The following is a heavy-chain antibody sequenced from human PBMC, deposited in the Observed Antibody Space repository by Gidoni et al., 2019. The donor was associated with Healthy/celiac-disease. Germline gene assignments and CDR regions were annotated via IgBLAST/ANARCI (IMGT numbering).Heavy chain of an antibody. J-gene: IGHJ4*02. D-gene: IGHD3-10*01. CDR3: AKGPIWFGEPYPPYYSDY. V-gene: IGHV3-23*01. Sequence: EVQLLESGGGLVQPGGSLRLSCAASGSTFSSYAMSGVRRAPGKGLEWVSAIRGSGGSTYDADSGKGRFTIPRDNSKNTLYLQMNSLRAEDTAVYYCAKGPIWFGEPYPPYYSDYWGQGTLVTVSS. CDR1: GSTFSSYA. CDR2: IRGSGGST.